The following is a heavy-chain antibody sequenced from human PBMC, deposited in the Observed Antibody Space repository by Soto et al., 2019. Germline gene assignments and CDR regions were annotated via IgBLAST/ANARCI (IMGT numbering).Heavy chain of an antibody. V-gene: IGHV3-43*01. D-gene: IGHD6-19*01. CDR2: ISWDGGST. CDR3: AKDIAVAGTPYYYYGMDV. CDR1: GFTFDDYT. Sequence: GGSLRLSCAASGFTFDDYTMHWFRQAPGKGLEWVSLISWDGGSTYYADSVKGRFTISRDNSKNSLYLQMNSLRTEDTALYYCAKDIAVAGTPYYYYGMDVWGQGTTVTVSS. J-gene: IGHJ6*02.